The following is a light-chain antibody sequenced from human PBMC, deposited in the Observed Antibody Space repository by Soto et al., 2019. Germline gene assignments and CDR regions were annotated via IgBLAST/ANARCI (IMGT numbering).Light chain of an antibody. CDR3: QQLNSYPLT. CDR2: GAS. J-gene: IGKJ4*01. Sequence: DIQLTQSPSFLSASVGDRVTITCRASQGISSNLAWYHQNPGKAPKLLIYGASTLKSGVPSRFSGSGSGTEFTLTISSLQPEDFATYYCQQLNSYPLTFGGGTKVEIK. V-gene: IGKV1-9*01. CDR1: QGISSN.